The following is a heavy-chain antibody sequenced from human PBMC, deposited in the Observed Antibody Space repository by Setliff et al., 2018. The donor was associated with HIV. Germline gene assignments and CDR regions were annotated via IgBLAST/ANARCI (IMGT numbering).Heavy chain of an antibody. Sequence: PSETLSLTCAVYGGSFSGYYWTWIRQHPGKGLEWIGYIYYSGSTYYNPSLKSRVTISVDTSKNQFSLKLSSVTAADTAVYYCVRERIGELLNWFDPWGQGTLVTVSS. CDR3: VRERIGELLNWFDP. CDR1: GGSFSGYY. J-gene: IGHJ5*02. CDR2: IYYSGST. D-gene: IGHD3-10*01. V-gene: IGHV4-31*11.